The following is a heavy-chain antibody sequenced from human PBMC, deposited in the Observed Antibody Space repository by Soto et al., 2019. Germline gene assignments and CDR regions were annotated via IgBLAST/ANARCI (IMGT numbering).Heavy chain of an antibody. CDR2: IYPGDSDT. CDR3: ARPRDGHKGKNYYGMDV. J-gene: IGHJ6*02. CDR1: YC. Sequence: YCVGRISKKTGKGLEWMGIIYPGDSDTRYSPSFQGQVTISADKSISTAYLQWSSLKASDTAMYYCARPRDGHKGKNYYGMDVWGRGTTVTVSS. V-gene: IGHV5-51*01.